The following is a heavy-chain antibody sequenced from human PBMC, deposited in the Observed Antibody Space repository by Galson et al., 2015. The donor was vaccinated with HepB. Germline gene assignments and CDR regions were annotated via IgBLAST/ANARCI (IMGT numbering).Heavy chain of an antibody. Sequence: SLRLSCAASTFIFSTYSMNWVRQAPGKGLEWVSYISSSSSTTYYADSVKGRFTISRDNAKNSLYLQMNSLRAEDTAVYYCARGWEQYFDYWGQGTLVTVSS. CDR1: TFIFSTYS. CDR3: ARGWEQYFDY. CDR2: ISSSSSTT. D-gene: IGHD1-26*01. J-gene: IGHJ4*02. V-gene: IGHV3-48*04.